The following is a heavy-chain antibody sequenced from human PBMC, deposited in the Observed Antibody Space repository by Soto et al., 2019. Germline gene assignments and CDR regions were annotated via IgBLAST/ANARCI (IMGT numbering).Heavy chain of an antibody. CDR2: IYYSGST. V-gene: IGHV4-61*01. CDR1: GVSVSSGSYY. J-gene: IGHJ4*02. CDR3: ARVAVYYDSTDFDY. Sequence: SETLSLTCPVSGVSVSSGSYYWSWIRQPPGKGLEWIGYIYYSGSTNYNPSLKSRVTISVDTSKNQFSLKLSSVTAADTAVYYCARVAVYYDSTDFDYWGQGTLVNVA. D-gene: IGHD3-3*01.